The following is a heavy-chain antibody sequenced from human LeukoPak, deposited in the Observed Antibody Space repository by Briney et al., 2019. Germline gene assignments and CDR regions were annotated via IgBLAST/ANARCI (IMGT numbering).Heavy chain of an antibody. CDR1: VYTFTSYG. V-gene: IGHV1-18*01. CDR2: INAYNGNT. J-gene: IGHJ5*02. Sequence: SSVKVSCQPSVYTFTSYGISWVRPPPAQGLEWMGWINAYNGNTNYPQKLQGRVTMTTDTSTSTAYMELRSLRSDDRAVYYCARGAITMVRGVILRRTYNWFDPWGQGTLVTVSS. CDR3: ARGAITMVRGVILRRTYNWFDP. D-gene: IGHD3-10*01.